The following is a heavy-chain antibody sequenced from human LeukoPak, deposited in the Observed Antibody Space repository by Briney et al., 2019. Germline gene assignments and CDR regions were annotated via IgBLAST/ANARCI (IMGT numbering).Heavy chain of an antibody. V-gene: IGHV3-74*01. CDR2: INTDGSTT. CDR3: VRVPVGSYSFDY. Sequence: PGGSLRLSCAASGFTFSNYWMHWVRQAPGKGLVWVSRINTDGSTTSYVDSVKGRFTISRDNTKNTLYLHMNSLRAEDTAVYYCVRVPVGSYSFDYWGQGTLVTVSS. D-gene: IGHD1-26*01. CDR1: GFTFSNYW. J-gene: IGHJ4*02.